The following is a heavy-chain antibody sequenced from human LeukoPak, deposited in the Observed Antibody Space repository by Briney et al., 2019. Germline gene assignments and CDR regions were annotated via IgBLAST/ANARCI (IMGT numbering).Heavy chain of an antibody. CDR3: ARVAARISLDY. J-gene: IGHJ4*02. D-gene: IGHD2-15*01. CDR2: IREDGSQK. V-gene: IGHV3-7*01. CDR1: GFTFSNAW. Sequence: GGSLRLSCAASGFTFSNAWMSWVRQAPGKGLEWVASIREDGSQKTAVDSVRGRFTISRDNAKNSVYLQMDSLRAEDMAVYYCARVAARISLDYWGQGTLVTVSS.